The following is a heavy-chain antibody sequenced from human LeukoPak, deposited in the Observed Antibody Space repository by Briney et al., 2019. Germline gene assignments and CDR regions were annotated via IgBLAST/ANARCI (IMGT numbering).Heavy chain of an antibody. D-gene: IGHD6-13*01. J-gene: IGHJ4*02. Sequence: SETLSLTCTVSGGSISSYYWSWIRQPPGKGLEWIGYIYYSGDTNYNPSLKSRVTISVDMSKNQFSLKLSSVTAADTAVYHCARSRGYFDYWGQGTLVTVSS. CDR3: ARSRGYFDY. CDR1: GGSISSYY. V-gene: IGHV4-59*01. CDR2: IYYSGDT.